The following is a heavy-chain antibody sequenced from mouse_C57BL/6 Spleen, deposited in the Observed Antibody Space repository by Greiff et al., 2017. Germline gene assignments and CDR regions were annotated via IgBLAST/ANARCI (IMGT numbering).Heavy chain of an antibody. D-gene: IGHD2-10*02. CDR3: AREGMVIDY. CDR2: IYPGDGGT. J-gene: IGHJ2*01. CDR1: GYTFTSYW. Sequence: QVQLQQSGAELVKPGASVKLSCKASGYTFTSYWMNWVKQRPGQGLEWIGQIYPGDGGTNYKGKFKGKATLTADKSSSTAYMQLSSLTSEDSAVYFCAREGMVIDYWGQGTTLTVSS. V-gene: IGHV1-80*01.